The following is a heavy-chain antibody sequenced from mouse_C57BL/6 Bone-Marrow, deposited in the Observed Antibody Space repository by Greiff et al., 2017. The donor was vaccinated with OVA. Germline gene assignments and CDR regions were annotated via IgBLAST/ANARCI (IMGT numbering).Heavy chain of an antibody. Sequence: QVQLQQPGAELVMPGASVKLSCKASGYTFTSYWMHWVKQRPGQGLEWIGEIDPSDSYTNYNQKFKGKSTLTVDKSSSTAYMQLSSLTSEDSAVYYCASEGPYFDYWGQDNTLTVSS. J-gene: IGHJ2*01. V-gene: IGHV1-69*01. CDR3: ASEGPYFDY. CDR1: GYTFTSYW. CDR2: IDPSDSYT.